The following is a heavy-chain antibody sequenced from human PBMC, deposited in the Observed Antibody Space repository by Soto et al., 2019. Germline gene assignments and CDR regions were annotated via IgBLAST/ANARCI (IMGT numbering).Heavy chain of an antibody. CDR1: GFTFSSYW. CDR2: INNDGSST. D-gene: IGHD2-2*01. J-gene: IGHJ4*02. Sequence: EVQLVESGGGLVQPGGSLRLSCAVSGFTFSSYWMHWVRQAPGKGLVWVSRINNDGSSTSYADSVKGRFTISRDNAKNTLYLQMNSLGAEDTAVYYGARVRCSSTSCFWGGFDYWGQGTLVTVSS. CDR3: ARVRCSSTSCFWGGFDY. V-gene: IGHV3-74*01.